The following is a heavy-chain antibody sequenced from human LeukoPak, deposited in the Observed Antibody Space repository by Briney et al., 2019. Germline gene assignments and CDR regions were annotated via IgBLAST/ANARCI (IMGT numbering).Heavy chain of an antibody. V-gene: IGHV3-30-3*01. CDR2: ISYDGSNK. Sequence: RGSLRLSCAASGFTFSSYWMSWVRQAPGKGLEWVAVISYDGSNKYYADSVKGRFTISRDNSKNTLYLQMNSLRAEDTAVYYCAREVFQSGYVSEAFDIWGQGTMVTVSS. D-gene: IGHD3-16*01. CDR1: GFTFSSYW. CDR3: AREVFQSGYVSEAFDI. J-gene: IGHJ3*02.